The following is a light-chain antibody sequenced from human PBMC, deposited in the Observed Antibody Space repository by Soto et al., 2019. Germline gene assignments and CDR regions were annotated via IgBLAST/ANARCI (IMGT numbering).Light chain of an antibody. CDR2: GAS. Sequence: EIVLTQSPASLSLSPGERATLSCRASQSVSSHLAWFQQRPGQAPRLLIYGASTRATGIPARFGGSGSGTNFNHTISSLELEDFAVYYCQQRRNWPPVLTFGGGTKVEIK. CDR3: QQRRNWPPVLT. V-gene: IGKV3-11*01. J-gene: IGKJ4*01. CDR1: QSVSSH.